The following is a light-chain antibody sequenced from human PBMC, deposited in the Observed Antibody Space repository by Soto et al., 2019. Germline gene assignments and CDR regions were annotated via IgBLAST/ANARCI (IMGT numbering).Light chain of an antibody. CDR1: QNISSY. J-gene: IGKJ1*01. CDR2: DAS. V-gene: IGKV3-11*01. Sequence: EIVLTQSPVTLSLSPGERATLSCRASQNISSYLAWYQQKPGQAPRLLIYDASNRATGIPARFSGSGSGTDFTLTISSLEPEDFAVYYCQQRRNWPQTFGQGTKLEIK. CDR3: QQRRNWPQT.